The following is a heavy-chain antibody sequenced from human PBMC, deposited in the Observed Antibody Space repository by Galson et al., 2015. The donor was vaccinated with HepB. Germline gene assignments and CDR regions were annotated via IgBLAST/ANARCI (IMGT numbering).Heavy chain of an antibody. CDR3: ARAKYLYSTFDY. Sequence: SVKVSCKASGYTFTGYYMHWVRQAPGQGLEWMGWINPNSGGTNYGQKFQDWVTMTRDTSISTAYMELSRLRSDDTAVYFCARAKYLYSTFDYWGQGSLVTVSS. J-gene: IGHJ4*02. CDR1: GYTFTGYY. CDR2: INPNSGGT. D-gene: IGHD5-18*01. V-gene: IGHV1-2*04.